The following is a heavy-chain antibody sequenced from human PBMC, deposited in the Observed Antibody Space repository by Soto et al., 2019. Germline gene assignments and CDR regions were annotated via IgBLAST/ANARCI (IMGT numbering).Heavy chain of an antibody. Sequence: PGGSLRLSCAASGFTFSSYGMHWVRQAPGKGLEWVAVISYDGSNKYYADSVKGRFTISRDNSKNTLYLQMNSLRAEDTAVYYCAKDWVPIAAAGAIGYWGQGTLVTVSS. CDR2: ISYDGSNK. D-gene: IGHD6-13*01. CDR3: AKDWVPIAAAGAIGY. CDR1: GFTFSSYG. J-gene: IGHJ4*02. V-gene: IGHV3-30*18.